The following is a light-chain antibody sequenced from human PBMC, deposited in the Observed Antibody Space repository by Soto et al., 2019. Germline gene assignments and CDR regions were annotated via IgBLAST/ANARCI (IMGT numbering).Light chain of an antibody. V-gene: IGKV3-11*01. J-gene: IGKJ4*01. CDR1: QNIDTY. CDR2: DAS. CDR3: QQRRNWPLT. Sequence: VLTQAGAKLSSCRGASVNLSCRASQNIDTYLAWYQQRPGQAPRLLIYDASYRAVGIPSRFSGSGSGTDFTLTISSLEPADFAIYHCQQRRNWPLTFGGGTKVDIK.